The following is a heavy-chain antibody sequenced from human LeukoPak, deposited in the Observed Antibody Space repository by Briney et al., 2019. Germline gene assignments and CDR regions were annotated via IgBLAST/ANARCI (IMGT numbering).Heavy chain of an antibody. Sequence: GASVKVSCKTPEGTFNNYAITWVRQAPGQGLEWMGWINPNSGGTNYAQKFQGRVTMTRDTSISTAYMELSRLRSDDTAVYYCARDRGPVVVVAATGFGVWGKGTTVTVSS. D-gene: IGHD2-15*01. CDR3: ARDRGPVVVVAATGFGV. V-gene: IGHV1-2*02. CDR1: EGTFNNYA. CDR2: INPNSGGT. J-gene: IGHJ6*04.